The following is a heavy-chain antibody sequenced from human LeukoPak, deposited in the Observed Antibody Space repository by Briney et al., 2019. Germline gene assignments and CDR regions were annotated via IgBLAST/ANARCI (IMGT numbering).Heavy chain of an antibody. Sequence: SETLSLTCTVSGGSISSYYWSWIRQPAGRGLEWIGRIYTSGSTNYNPSLKSRVTISVDTSKNQISLRLSSVTVADTAMYYCARDNPGGSFGDYDYWGQGTLSPSPQ. V-gene: IGHV4-4*07. CDR2: IYTSGST. D-gene: IGHD4-17*01. CDR1: GGSISSYY. CDR3: ARDNPGGSFGDYDY. J-gene: IGHJ4*02.